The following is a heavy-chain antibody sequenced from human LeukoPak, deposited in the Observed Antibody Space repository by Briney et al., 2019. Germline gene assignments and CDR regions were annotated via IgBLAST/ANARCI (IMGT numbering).Heavy chain of an antibody. CDR2: INHSGST. D-gene: IGHD3-3*01. J-gene: IGHJ6*02. V-gene: IGHV4-34*01. CDR1: GGSFSGYY. CDR3: ARDVAIYYYYGMDV. Sequence: SETLSLTCAVYGGSFSGYYWSRIRQPPGKGLEWIGEINHSGSTNYNPSLKSRVTISVDTSKNQFSLKLSSVTAADTAVYYCARDVAIYYYYGMDVWGQGTTVTVSS.